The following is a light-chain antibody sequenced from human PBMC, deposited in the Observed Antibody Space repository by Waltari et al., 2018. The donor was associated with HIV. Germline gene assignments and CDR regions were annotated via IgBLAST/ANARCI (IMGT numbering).Light chain of an antibody. Sequence: QSVLTQAPSASGTPGQRVTISCPGSSFNIGRNFASWYHQPPGQAPKVVIFRDKQRPSGVPDRFSGSKSGASASLAISGLRSEDEADYYCAAWDDSLSGSYVFGPGTKVTVL. CDR1: SFNIGRNF. J-gene: IGLJ1*01. CDR3: AAWDDSLSGSYV. V-gene: IGLV1-47*01. CDR2: RDK.